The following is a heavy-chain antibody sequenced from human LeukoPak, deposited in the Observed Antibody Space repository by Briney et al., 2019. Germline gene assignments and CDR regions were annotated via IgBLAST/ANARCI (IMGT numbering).Heavy chain of an antibody. Sequence: PGGSLRLSCAASGFTFSSYWMSWVRQAPGKGLEWVANIKQDGSEKYYVDSVKGRFTISRDNAKNSLYLQMNSLRAEDTAVYYCARKYYDFWSGYGGREYYFDYWGQGTLVTVSS. J-gene: IGHJ4*02. V-gene: IGHV3-7*01. CDR3: ARKYYDFWSGYGGREYYFDY. CDR1: GFTFSSYW. CDR2: IKQDGSEK. D-gene: IGHD3-3*01.